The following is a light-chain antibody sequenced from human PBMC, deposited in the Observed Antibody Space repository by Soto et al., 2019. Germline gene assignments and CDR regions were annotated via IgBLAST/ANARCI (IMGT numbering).Light chain of an antibody. CDR1: SSDVGGYNY. V-gene: IGLV2-14*03. CDR3: SSFTTSTTYV. Sequence: QSVLTKPPSVSGYPGPSVTISCTGTSSDVGGYNYVSWYQQHPGKAPKLMMFDVSRRPSGVSNRFSGSMSANTASLTISWLQTEDEADYYCSSFTTSTTYVFGTGTKVTVL. J-gene: IGLJ1*01. CDR2: DVS.